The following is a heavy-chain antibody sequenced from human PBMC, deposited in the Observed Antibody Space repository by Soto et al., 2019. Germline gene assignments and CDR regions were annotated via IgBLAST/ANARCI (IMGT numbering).Heavy chain of an antibody. CDR2: INRNSGGT. CDR1: GYTFTGYY. CDR3: ARVVGSGWRGGAFDI. Sequence: QVQLVQSGAEVKKPGASVKVSCKASGYTFTGYYMHWVRQAPGQGLEWMGWINRNSGGTNYAQKFQGWVTMTRDTSISTAYMELSRLRSDDTAVYSCARVVGSGWRGGAFDIWGQGTMVTVSS. J-gene: IGHJ3*02. D-gene: IGHD6-19*01. V-gene: IGHV1-2*04.